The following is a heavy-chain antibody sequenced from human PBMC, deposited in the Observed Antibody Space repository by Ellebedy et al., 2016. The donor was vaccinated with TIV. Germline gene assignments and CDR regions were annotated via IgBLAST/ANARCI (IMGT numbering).Heavy chain of an antibody. D-gene: IGHD5-12*01. CDR2: IDQGGNAK. J-gene: IGHJ6*02. CDR1: GFDLRNYW. V-gene: IGHV3-7*03. Sequence: GESLKISCVASGFDLRNYWMTWVRQAPGKGLEFVANIDQGGNAKHYVDSVKGRFTISRDNAKNSLFMQMNNLRAEDTAVYYCARTGYGYHGMDVWGQGTTVSVSS. CDR3: ARTGYGYHGMDV.